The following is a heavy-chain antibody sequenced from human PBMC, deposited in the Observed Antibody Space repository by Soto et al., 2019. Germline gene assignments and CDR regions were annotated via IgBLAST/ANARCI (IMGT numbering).Heavy chain of an antibody. CDR3: ARMYIEAGGSAFDY. J-gene: IGHJ4*02. CDR2: INQDGSEK. Sequence: EVQLVESGGGLVQPGGSLRLSCAASGFYFRSYFMTWVRQAPGKGLEWVANINQDGSEKYYVDPAKGRFTIARDNAKNSLFLKMNSMRAEDTAVYYCARMYIEAGGSAFDYWGQGALLTVSS. V-gene: IGHV3-7*03. D-gene: IGHD6-13*01. CDR1: GFYFRSYF.